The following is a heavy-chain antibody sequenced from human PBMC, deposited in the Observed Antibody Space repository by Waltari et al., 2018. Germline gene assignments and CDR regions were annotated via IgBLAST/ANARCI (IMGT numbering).Heavy chain of an antibody. CDR3: ARGTSRADY. J-gene: IGHJ4*02. D-gene: IGHD2-2*01. CDR1: GFTFSSCW. V-gene: IGHV3-7*01. CDR2: IKQDGSEK. Sequence: EVQLVESGGGLVQPGGSLRLSCAASGFTFSSCWMSWVRQAPGKGLEWVANIKQDGSEKDYVDSVKGRFTISRDNAKNSLYLQMNSLRAEDTAVYYCARGTSRADYWGQGTLVTVSS.